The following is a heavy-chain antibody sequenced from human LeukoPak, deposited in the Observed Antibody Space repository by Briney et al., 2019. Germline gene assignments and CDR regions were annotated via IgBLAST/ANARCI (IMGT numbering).Heavy chain of an antibody. J-gene: IGHJ4*02. D-gene: IGHD3-3*01. CDR2: ISGSGGDT. Sequence: GGSLRLSCAASGFTFNKIAMSWVRQAPGKGLEWVSAISGSGGDTYYADSVKGRFTISRDNSKTTLYLQMNSLRAEDTAVYYCARDNRYDFWSGYLDYWGQGTLVTVAS. CDR1: GFTFNKIA. V-gene: IGHV3-23*01. CDR3: ARDNRYDFWSGYLDY.